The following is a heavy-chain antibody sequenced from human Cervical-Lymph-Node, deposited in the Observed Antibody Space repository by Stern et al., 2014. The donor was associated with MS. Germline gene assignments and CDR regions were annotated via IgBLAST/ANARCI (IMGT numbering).Heavy chain of an antibody. CDR2: TYYRSKWNS. D-gene: IGHD5-18*01. CDR3: TRVTWVQFLEWFDP. Sequence: QVQLQQSGPGLVKPSKTLSLTCAISGDSVSNKSVAWNWIRQSPSRGLEXLGRTYYRSKWNSDYAPSVQGRIAINQDTSKNQFSLHLNSVTPEDTAVYYCTRVTWVQFLEWFDPWGQGTPVTVSS. J-gene: IGHJ5*02. CDR1: GDSVSNKSVA. V-gene: IGHV6-1*01.